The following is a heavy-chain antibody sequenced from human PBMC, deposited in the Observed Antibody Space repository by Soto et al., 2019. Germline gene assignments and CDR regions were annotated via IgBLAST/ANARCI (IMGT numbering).Heavy chain of an antibody. Sequence: QVQLQQWGAGLLKPSETLSLTCAVYGGSFSGYYWSWIRQPPGKGLEWIGEINHSGSTNYNPSLKSRVTISVDTSKNQFSLKLSSVTAADTAVYYCASARITMVRGVIKSLYFDLWGRGTLVTVSS. CDR1: GGSFSGYY. CDR3: ASARITMVRGVIKSLYFDL. CDR2: INHSGST. J-gene: IGHJ2*01. V-gene: IGHV4-34*01. D-gene: IGHD3-10*01.